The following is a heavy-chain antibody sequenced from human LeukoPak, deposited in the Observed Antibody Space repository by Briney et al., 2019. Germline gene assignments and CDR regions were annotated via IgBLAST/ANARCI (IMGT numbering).Heavy chain of an antibody. CDR3: ARAGSSGRYYYFDY. Sequence: GGSLRLPCAASGFTFSSYSMNWVRQAPGKGLEWVSYISSSSSTIYYADSVKGRFTISRDNAKNSLYLQMNSLRAEDTAVYYCARAGSSGRYYYFDYWGQGTLVTVSS. D-gene: IGHD6-19*01. J-gene: IGHJ4*02. CDR2: ISSSSSTI. CDR1: GFTFSSYS. V-gene: IGHV3-48*04.